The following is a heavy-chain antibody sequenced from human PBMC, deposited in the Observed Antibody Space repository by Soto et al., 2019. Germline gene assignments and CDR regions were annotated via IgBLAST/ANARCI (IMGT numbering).Heavy chain of an antibody. V-gene: IGHV4-31*03. Sequence: QVQLQESGPGLVKPSQTLSLTCTVSGGSISSGGYYWSWIRQHPGKGLEWIGYIYYSGSTYYNPYLKSRVSISVDTSKNQFSLKLSSVTAADTAVYYCARGYYDSSGPPIYWYFDLWGRGTLVTVSS. J-gene: IGHJ2*01. CDR1: GGSISSGGYY. D-gene: IGHD3-22*01. CDR2: IYYSGST. CDR3: ARGYYDSSGPPIYWYFDL.